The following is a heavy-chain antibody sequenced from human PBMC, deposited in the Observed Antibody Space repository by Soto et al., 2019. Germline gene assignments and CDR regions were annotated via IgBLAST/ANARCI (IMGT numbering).Heavy chain of an antibody. Sequence: GGSLRLSCATSGFSFSSFAMHWVRQAPGRGLEWLALTSYDGSDQYNAKSVKGRFTISRDNSKKTLYLNINGLSAEDTAVYFCARDIYYDASGYFDYWGQGT. CDR3: ARDIYYDASGYFDY. D-gene: IGHD3-22*01. CDR2: TSYDGSDQ. CDR1: GFSFSSFA. V-gene: IGHV3-30*14. J-gene: IGHJ4*02.